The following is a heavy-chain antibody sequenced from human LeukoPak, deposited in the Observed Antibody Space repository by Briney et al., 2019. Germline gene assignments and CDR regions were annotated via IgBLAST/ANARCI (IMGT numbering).Heavy chain of an antibody. Sequence: ASVKVSCKASGYTFTDYFIHWVRQAPGQGLEWMGRINPNGGGTDDAQNLQGRVTMTRDTSISTAYMELSRLTSDDTAVYYCARDLPSTSNWELDYWGQGTLVTVSS. CDR3: ARDLPSTSNWELDY. D-gene: IGHD7-27*01. CDR2: INPNGGGT. V-gene: IGHV1-2*06. CDR1: GYTFTDYF. J-gene: IGHJ4*02.